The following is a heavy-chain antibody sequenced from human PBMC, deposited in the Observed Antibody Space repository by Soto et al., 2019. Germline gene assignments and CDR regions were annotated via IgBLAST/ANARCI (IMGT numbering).Heavy chain of an antibody. D-gene: IGHD3-22*01. CDR2: INAGNGNT. Sequence: QVQLVQSGAEVKKPGASVKVSCKASGYTFTSYAMHWVRQAPGQRLEWMGWINAGNGNTKYSQKFQGRVTITRDTSASTAYMELSSLRSEDTAVYYCARENSPEGGYYGYWGQGTLVTVSS. J-gene: IGHJ4*02. CDR3: ARENSPEGGYYGY. CDR1: GYTFTSYA. V-gene: IGHV1-3*01.